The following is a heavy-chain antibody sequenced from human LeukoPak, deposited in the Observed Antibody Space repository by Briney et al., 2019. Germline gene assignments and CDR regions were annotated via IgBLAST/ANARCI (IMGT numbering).Heavy chain of an antibody. V-gene: IGHV3-53*01. Sequence: PGGSLRLSCAASGFTVRSNYMSWVRQAPGKGLEWVSVMYSDGSAYYAGSVKGRFTISRDNSKNRLFLQMNSLRAEDTAVYFCARTIAMTGVDYFDQWGQGTLVTVS. CDR3: ARTIAMTGVDYFDQ. D-gene: IGHD6-19*01. CDR2: MYSDGSA. J-gene: IGHJ4*02. CDR1: GFTVRSNY.